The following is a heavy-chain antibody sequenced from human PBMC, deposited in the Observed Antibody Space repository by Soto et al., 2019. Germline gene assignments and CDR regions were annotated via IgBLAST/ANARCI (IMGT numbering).Heavy chain of an antibody. V-gene: IGHV3-7*01. CDR2: IKPDGSET. Sequence: EVQLVESGGGLVQPGGSLRLSCAASGFTFNTYWMTWVRQAPGQGLEWVANIKPDGSETYYLDSVKGRFTISRDSARDSVHLQMNVLRAEDTALYYCGRFGNIAVAAIDYWGRGTLVTVSS. D-gene: IGHD6-19*01. CDR1: GFTFNTYW. J-gene: IGHJ4*02. CDR3: GRFGNIAVAAIDY.